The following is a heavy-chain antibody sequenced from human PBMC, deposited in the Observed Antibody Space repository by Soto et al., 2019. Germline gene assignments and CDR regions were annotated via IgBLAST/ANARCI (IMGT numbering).Heavy chain of an antibody. CDR1: GGTFSSYT. CDR2: IIPILGIA. J-gene: IGHJ4*02. V-gene: IGHV1-69*02. Sequence: QVQLVQSGAEVKKPGSSVKVSCKASGGTFSSYTISWVRQAPGQGLEWMGRIIPILGIANYAQKFQGRVTITADKSPSTAYMEPGSLRSEDTDVYYCATTPPHKQRFDYWGQGTLVTVSS. CDR3: ATTPPHKQRFDY.